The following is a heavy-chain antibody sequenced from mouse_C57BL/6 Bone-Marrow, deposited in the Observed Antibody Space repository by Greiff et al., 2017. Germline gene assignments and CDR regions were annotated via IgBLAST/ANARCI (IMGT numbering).Heavy chain of an antibody. V-gene: IGHV14-4*01. CDR2: IDPENGDT. D-gene: IGHD2-2*01. CDR1: GFNIKDDY. CDR3: TTGMVTTRAY. Sequence: EVQLQQSGAELVRPGASVKLSCTASGFNIKDDYMHWVKQRPEQGLEWIGWIDPENGDTEYASKFQGKATITADTSSNTAYLQLSSLTSEDTAVYYCTTGMVTTRAYWGQGTLVTVSA. J-gene: IGHJ3*01.